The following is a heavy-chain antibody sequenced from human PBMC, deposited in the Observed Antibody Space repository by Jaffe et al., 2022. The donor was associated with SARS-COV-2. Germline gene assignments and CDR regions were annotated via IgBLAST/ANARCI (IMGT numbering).Heavy chain of an antibody. CDR2: IYYSGST. CDR3: ALQFGELSWSWFDP. D-gene: IGHD3-10*01. CDR1: GGSISSYY. J-gene: IGHJ5*02. V-gene: IGHV4-59*01. Sequence: QVQLQESGPGLVKPSETLSLTCTVSGGSISSYYWSWIRQPPGKGLEWIGYIYYSGSTNYNPSLKSRVTISVDTSKNQFSLKLSSVTAADTAVYYCALQFGELSWSWFDPWGQGTLVTVSS.